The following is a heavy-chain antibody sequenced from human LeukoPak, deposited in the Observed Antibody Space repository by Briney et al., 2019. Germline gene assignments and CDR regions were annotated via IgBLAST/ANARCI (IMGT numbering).Heavy chain of an antibody. CDR2: IRYDGSNK. CDR1: GFTFSSYG. D-gene: IGHD6-19*01. V-gene: IGHV3-30*02. CDR3: AKDRDSSGWYHLLDY. J-gene: IGHJ4*02. Sequence: GSLRLSCAASGFTFSSYGMHWVRQAPGKGLEWVAFIRYDGSNKYYADSVKGRFTISRDNSKNTLYLQMNSLRAEDTAVYYCAKDRDSSGWYHLLDYWGQGTLVTVSS.